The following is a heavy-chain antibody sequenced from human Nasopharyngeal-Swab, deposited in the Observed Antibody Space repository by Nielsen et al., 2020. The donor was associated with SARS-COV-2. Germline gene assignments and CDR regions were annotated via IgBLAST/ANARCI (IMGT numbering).Heavy chain of an antibody. D-gene: IGHD6-19*01. CDR2: IYYSGST. Sequence: RQAPGKGLEWIGYIYYSGSTNYNPSLKSRVTISVDTSKNQFSLKLSSVTAADTAVYYCARAEIAVADAEYFQHWGQGTLVTVSS. V-gene: IGHV4-59*12. J-gene: IGHJ1*01. CDR3: ARAEIAVADAEYFQH.